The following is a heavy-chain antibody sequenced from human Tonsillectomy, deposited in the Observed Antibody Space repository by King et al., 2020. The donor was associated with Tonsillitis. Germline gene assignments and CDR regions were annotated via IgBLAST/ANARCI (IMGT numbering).Heavy chain of an antibody. D-gene: IGHD7-27*01. V-gene: IGHV1-2*02. CDR2: INPDNGGT. CDR1: GYTFSDYY. J-gene: IGHJ4*02. Sequence: QLVQSGAEVKKPGASVKVSCKASGYTFSDYYIHWVRQAPGQGLEWMGWINPDNGGTNYAQRFQGRVTMTWDTSINTAYMEVRKLTSDDTAIYYCARGGADNLTAEPYSFDYWGQGPLVTVSS. CDR3: ARGGADNLTAEPYSFDY.